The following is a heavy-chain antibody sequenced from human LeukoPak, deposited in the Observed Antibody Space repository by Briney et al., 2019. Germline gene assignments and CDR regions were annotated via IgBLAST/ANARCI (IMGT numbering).Heavy chain of an antibody. CDR1: GFTFSTYG. D-gene: IGHD1-26*01. J-gene: IGHJ3*02. V-gene: IGHV3-33*01. Sequence: SGGSLRLSCAASGFTFSTYGMHWVRQAPGKRLEWVAVTWYDGSYKYYGDSVKGRFTISRDNSKNTLYLQMASLRVEDTAVYYCARQFDGSHPNAFDIWGQGTTVTVSS. CDR3: ARQFDGSHPNAFDI. CDR2: TWYDGSYK.